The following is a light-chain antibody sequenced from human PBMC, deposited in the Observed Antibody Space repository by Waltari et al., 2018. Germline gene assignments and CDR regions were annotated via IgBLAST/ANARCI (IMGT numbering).Light chain of an antibody. Sequence: DIVMTQSPDSLAVSLGERATINCKSSQSVLYSSNNKNYLAWYQQKPGQPPKLLIYWASTRESGVPDRFSGSGSRTDFTLTISSLQAEDVAVYYCQQYYSTLPAFGQGTKVEIK. J-gene: IGKJ1*01. V-gene: IGKV4-1*01. CDR3: QQYYSTLPA. CDR1: QSVLYSSNNKNY. CDR2: WAS.